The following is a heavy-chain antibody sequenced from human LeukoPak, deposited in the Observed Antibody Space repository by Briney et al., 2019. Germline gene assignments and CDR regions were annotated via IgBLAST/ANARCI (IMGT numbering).Heavy chain of an antibody. Sequence: GGSLRLSCAASGFTFSSYGMHWVRQAPGKGLEWISYIRSTGNTMYYADSVKGRFTISRDNAKNSLYLQMNNLSAEDTAVYYCARGGPSGSYHDYWGRGTLVTVSS. CDR2: IRSTGNTM. V-gene: IGHV3-48*04. D-gene: IGHD1-26*01. CDR1: GFTFSSYG. CDR3: ARGGPSGSYHDY. J-gene: IGHJ4*02.